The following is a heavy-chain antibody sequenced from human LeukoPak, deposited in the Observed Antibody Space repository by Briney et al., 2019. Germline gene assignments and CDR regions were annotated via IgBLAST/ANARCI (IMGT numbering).Heavy chain of an antibody. CDR1: GFIFSSYW. Sequence: GGSLRLSCAASGFIFSSYWMHWVRQAPGKGLEWVAGISYDGSNEYYADAMKGRFTISRDNSKNTLYLQMSSLRAEDTAVYYCARDPYFGGCDSRVIDHWGQGNLVTVPS. V-gene: IGHV3-30*03. CDR2: ISYDGSNE. CDR3: ARDPYFGGCDSRVIDH. J-gene: IGHJ4*02. D-gene: IGHD2-21*02.